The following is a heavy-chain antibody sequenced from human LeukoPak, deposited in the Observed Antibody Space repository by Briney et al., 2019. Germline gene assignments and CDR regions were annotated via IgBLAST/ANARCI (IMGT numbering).Heavy chain of an antibody. Sequence: GGSLRLSCAAPGFTFSSYAMHWVRQAPGKGLEWVAVISYDGSNKYYADSVKGRFTISRDNSKNTLYLQMNSLRAEDTAVYYCARGGSYLDYWGQGTLVTVSS. J-gene: IGHJ4*02. CDR3: ARGGSYLDY. V-gene: IGHV3-30-3*01. CDR1: GFTFSSYA. CDR2: ISYDGSNK. D-gene: IGHD1-26*01.